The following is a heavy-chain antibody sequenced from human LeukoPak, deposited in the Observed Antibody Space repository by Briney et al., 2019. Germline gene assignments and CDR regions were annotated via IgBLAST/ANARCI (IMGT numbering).Heavy chain of an antibody. CDR1: GYSISSGYY. Sequence: SETLSLTCTVSGYSISSGYYWGWIRQPPGKGLEWIGSIYHSGSTYYNPSLKSRVTISVDTSKNQFSLKLSSVTAADTAVYYCAREGMTTVTTWFDPWGQGTLVTVSS. V-gene: IGHV4-38-2*02. J-gene: IGHJ5*02. CDR3: AREGMTTVTTWFDP. D-gene: IGHD4-17*01. CDR2: IYHSGST.